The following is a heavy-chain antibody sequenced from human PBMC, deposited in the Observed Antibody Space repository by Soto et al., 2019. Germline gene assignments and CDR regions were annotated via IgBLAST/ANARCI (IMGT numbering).Heavy chain of an antibody. CDR3: ARGGQECSNSGCGYIYDGMDV. CDR2: ISAYNGNR. J-gene: IGHJ6*02. CDR1: GYTFSHYG. D-gene: IGHD1-26*01. V-gene: IGHV1-18*01. Sequence: ASVKVSCKASGYTFSHYGIGWVRQAPGQGLEWMGWISAYNGNRHFAEGFRGGITMTTNTTTSTADMELRSLSSDDTAVYYCARGGQECSNSGCGYIYDGMDVWGQGTTVTVSS.